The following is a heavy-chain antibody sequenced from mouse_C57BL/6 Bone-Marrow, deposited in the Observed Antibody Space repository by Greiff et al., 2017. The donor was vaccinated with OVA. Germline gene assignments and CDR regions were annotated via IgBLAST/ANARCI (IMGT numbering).Heavy chain of an antibody. V-gene: IGHV5-6*01. J-gene: IGHJ3*01. CDR2: ISSGGSYT. Sequence: DVHLVESGGDLVKPGGSLKLSCAASGFTFSSYGMSWVRQTPDKRLEWVATISSGGSYTYYPDSVKGRFTISRDNAKNNLYLQMGSLKSDDTAMYYCARQGLPWFAYWGQGTLVTVSA. D-gene: IGHD2-4*01. CDR1: GFTFSSYG. CDR3: ARQGLPWFAY.